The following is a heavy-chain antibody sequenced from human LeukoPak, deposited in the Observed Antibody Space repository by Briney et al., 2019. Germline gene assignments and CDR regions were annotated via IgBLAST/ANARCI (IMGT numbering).Heavy chain of an antibody. V-gene: IGHV5-51*01. Sequence: GESLKISCKASGYSFSKYWIGWGRQLPGKGLEWMGIIYPGDYDTRYSPSSEDQVTISVDKSNSVAYLQWSSLKASDTAMYYCARLFRNWSDGGVDQWGLGTRVTVSS. J-gene: IGHJ4*02. D-gene: IGHD1-1*01. CDR1: GYSFSKYW. CDR2: IYPGDYDT. CDR3: ARLFRNWSDGGVDQ.